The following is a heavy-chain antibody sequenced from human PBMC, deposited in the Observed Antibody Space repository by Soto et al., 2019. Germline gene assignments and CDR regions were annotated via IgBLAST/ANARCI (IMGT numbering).Heavy chain of an antibody. J-gene: IGHJ4*02. Sequence: GASVKVSCKASGYTFTSYGISWVRQAPGQGLEWMGWISAYNGNTNYAQKLQGRVTMTTDTSTSTAYMELRSLRSDDTAVYYCARDHDYGDYEVEARWGQGTLVTVSS. CDR2: ISAYNGNT. D-gene: IGHD4-17*01. CDR1: GYTFTSYG. CDR3: ARDHDYGDYEVEAR. V-gene: IGHV1-18*01.